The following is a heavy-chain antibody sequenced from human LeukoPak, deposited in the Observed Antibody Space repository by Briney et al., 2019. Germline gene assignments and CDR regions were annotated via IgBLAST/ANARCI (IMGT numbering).Heavy chain of an antibody. CDR2: INQDENHR. CDR3: ARSGPQAPDCYHY. V-gene: IGHV3-7*03. CDR1: GFTFSTYW. J-gene: IGHJ4*02. Sequence: PGRSLRLSCTASGFTFSTYWMTWVRQAPGKGLEWVASINQDENHRHYVPSARGRFTISRDNAKNSLLLQMNSLTAEDTAIYYCARSGPQAPDCYHYWGQGTQVTVSS. D-gene: IGHD2-21*02.